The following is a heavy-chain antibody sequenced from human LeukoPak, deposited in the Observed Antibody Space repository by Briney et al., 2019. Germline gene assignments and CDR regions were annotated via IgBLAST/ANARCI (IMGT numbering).Heavy chain of an antibody. CDR3: ASLRGSFDAFDI. CDR2: IRYDGSNK. CDR1: GFTFSIYG. J-gene: IGHJ3*02. D-gene: IGHD1-26*01. Sequence: GGSLRLSCAASGFTFSIYGMHWVRQAPGKGLEWVAFIRYDGSNKYYADSVKGRFTISRDNSKNPLYLQMNSMRAEDTAVYFCASLRGSFDAFDIWGQGTMVTVSS. V-gene: IGHV3-30*02.